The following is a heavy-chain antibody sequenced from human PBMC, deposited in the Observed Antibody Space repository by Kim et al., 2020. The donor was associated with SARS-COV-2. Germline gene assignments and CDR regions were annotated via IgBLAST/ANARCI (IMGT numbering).Heavy chain of an antibody. V-gene: IGHV3-33*01. CDR2: IWYDGSNK. CDR1: GFTFSSYG. Sequence: GGSLRLSCAASGFTFSSYGIHWVRQAPGKGLEWVAVIWYDGSNKYYADSVKGRFTISRDNSKNTLYLQMNSLRAEDTAVYYCARSHYYGSGSYYNVGYNWFDPWGQGTLVTVSS. CDR3: ARSHYYGSGSYYNVGYNWFDP. D-gene: IGHD3-10*01. J-gene: IGHJ5*02.